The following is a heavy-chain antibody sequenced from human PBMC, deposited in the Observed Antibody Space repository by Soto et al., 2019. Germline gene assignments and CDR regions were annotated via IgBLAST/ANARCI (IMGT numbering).Heavy chain of an antibody. CDR3: VRSARWLQSRYFDL. Sequence: EVQLVESGGGLGQPGGSLSLSCAASGFTLSTYDMHWVRQSSGEGLEWVAAIGTAGDTYYPDSVKGRFTISSEKAKNSLYLQMNSLRAGDTAVYYCVRSARWLQSRYFDLWGRGTLVTVSS. D-gene: IGHD5-12*01. J-gene: IGHJ2*01. CDR1: GFTLSTYD. CDR2: IGTAGDT. V-gene: IGHV3-13*01.